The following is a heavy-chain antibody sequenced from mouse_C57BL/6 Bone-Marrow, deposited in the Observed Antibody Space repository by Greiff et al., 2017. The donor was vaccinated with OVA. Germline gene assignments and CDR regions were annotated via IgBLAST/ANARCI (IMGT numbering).Heavy chain of an antibody. CDR2: INPSNGGT. Sequence: VKLKQPGTELVKPGASVKLSCKASGYTFTSYWMHWVKQRPGQGLEWIGNINPSNGGTNYNEKFKSKATLTVDKSSSTAYMQLSSLTSEDSAFYYCLAYYSNFYAMDYWGQGTSVTVSS. CDR1: GYTFTSYW. D-gene: IGHD2-5*01. J-gene: IGHJ4*01. CDR3: LAYYSNFYAMDY. V-gene: IGHV1-53*01.